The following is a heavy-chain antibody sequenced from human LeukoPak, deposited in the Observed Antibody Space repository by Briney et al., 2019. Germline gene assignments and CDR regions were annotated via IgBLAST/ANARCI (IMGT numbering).Heavy chain of an antibody. V-gene: IGHV3-48*03. CDR2: ISSSGSTI. J-gene: IGHJ4*02. CDR3: ARDHYYDSSGYYLMDY. Sequence: GGSLRLSCAASGFTFSSYEMNWVRQAPGKGLEWVSYISSSGSTIYYADSVKGRFTISRDNAKNSLYLQMNSLRAEDTAVYYCARDHYYDSSGYYLMDYWGQGTLVTVSS. D-gene: IGHD3-22*01. CDR1: GFTFSSYE.